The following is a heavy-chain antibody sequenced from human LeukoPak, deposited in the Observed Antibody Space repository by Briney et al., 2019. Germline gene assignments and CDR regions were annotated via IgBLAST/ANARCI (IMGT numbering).Heavy chain of an antibody. CDR1: VGTFSSYA. CDR2: IIPILGIA. D-gene: IGHD3-10*01. CDR3: ARSVFYGSGSYSHLNYYYYGMDV. Sequence: SVKVSCKAAVGTFSSYAISVVRQAPGQGLDWMARIIPILGIANYAQKFHGRVTITADKSTSTAYMELSSLRAEDTAVYYCARSVFYGSGSYSHLNYYYYGMDVWGQGTTVNVSS. J-gene: IGHJ6*02. V-gene: IGHV1-69*04.